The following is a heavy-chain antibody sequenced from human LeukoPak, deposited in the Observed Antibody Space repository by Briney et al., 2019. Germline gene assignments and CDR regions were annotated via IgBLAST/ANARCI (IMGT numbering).Heavy chain of an antibody. CDR3: ARLVVVPAGPNYYFDY. CDR1: GGSISSSSYY. J-gene: IGHJ4*02. V-gene: IGHV4-39*01. Sequence: SETLSLTCTVSGGSISSSSYYWGWVRQPPGKGLEWIGSIYYSGSTYYNPSLKSRVTISVDTSKNQFSLKLSSVTAADTAVYYCARLVVVPAGPNYYFDYWGQGTLVTVSS. CDR2: IYYSGST. D-gene: IGHD2-2*01.